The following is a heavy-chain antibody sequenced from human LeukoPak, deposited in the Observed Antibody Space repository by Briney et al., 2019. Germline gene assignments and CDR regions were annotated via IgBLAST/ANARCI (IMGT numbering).Heavy chain of an antibody. J-gene: IGHJ3*02. CDR3: ARDQGYSSSLDAFDI. CDR2: ISSSSSYI. Sequence: PGGSLRLSCAASGFIFSSYSMNWVRQAPGKGLEWVSSISSSSSYIYYADSVKGRFTISRDNAKNSLYLQMNSLRAEDTAVYYCARDQGYSSSLDAFDIWGQGTMVTVSS. V-gene: IGHV3-21*01. CDR1: GFIFSSYS. D-gene: IGHD6-13*01.